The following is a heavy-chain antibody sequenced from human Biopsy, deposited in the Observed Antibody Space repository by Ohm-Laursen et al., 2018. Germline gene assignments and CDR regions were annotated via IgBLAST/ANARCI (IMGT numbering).Heavy chain of an antibody. Sequence: GAPALPCTPSGGSLIKYYLGLVRQAAGEGLGGVWGIYPGGGTIYNPSLKNRVTMSVDPSKNHFSLNLNSVTAADTAVYYCAGIVLGPTNDAFDIWGQGTMVTVSS. CDR3: AGIVLGPTNDAFDI. V-gene: IGHV4-4*07. J-gene: IGHJ3*02. CDR2: IYPGGGT. CDR1: GGSLIKYY. D-gene: IGHD1-26*01.